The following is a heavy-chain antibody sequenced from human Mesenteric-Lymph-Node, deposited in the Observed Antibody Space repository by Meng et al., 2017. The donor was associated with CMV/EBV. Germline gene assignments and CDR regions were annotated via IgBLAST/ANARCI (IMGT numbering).Heavy chain of an antibody. CDR1: GGSISSYY. CDR2: IYYSGST. V-gene: IGHV4-59*01. CDR3: ARGPRYYSSGSRGGFDP. J-gene: IGHJ5*02. D-gene: IGHD3-10*01. Sequence: SETLSLTCTVSGGSISSYYWSWIRQPPGKGLEWIGYIYYSGSTNYNPSLKSRVTISVDTSRNQFSLKLSSVTAADTAVYYCARGPRYYSSGSRGGFDPWGQGTLVTVSS.